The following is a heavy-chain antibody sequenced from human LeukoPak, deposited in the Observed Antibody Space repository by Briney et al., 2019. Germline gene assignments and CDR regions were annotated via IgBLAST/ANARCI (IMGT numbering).Heavy chain of an antibody. CDR1: GFTFSDYY. Sequence: GGSLRLSCAASGFTFSDYYMSWIRKAPGKGLEWLSYISRSSDYTEYADYVKGRFTISRDNARNSLYLQMNSLRPDDTAVYYCARDARGGIVTPEYWGQGTLVTVSS. CDR3: ARDARGGIVTPEY. V-gene: IGHV3-11*05. D-gene: IGHD1-26*01. CDR2: ISRSSDYT. J-gene: IGHJ4*02.